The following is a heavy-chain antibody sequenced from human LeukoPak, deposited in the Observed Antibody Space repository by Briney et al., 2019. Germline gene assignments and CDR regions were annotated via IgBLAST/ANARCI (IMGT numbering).Heavy chain of an antibody. CDR3: VRSYTSSWSFDY. CDR1: GYSFTSYW. J-gene: IGHJ4*01. D-gene: IGHD6-13*01. Sequence: GESLTISCKGSGYSFTSYWIGWVGQMPGKGLEWMGIIYPGDSDTRYSPSFQGQVTISADKSINTAYLQWSSLKASDSAMYYCVRSYTSSWSFDYWGHGTLVTVSS. CDR2: IYPGDSDT. V-gene: IGHV5-51*01.